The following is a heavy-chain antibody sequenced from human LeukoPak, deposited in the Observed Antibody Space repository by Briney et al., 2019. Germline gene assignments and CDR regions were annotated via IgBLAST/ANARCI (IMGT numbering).Heavy chain of an antibody. CDR1: GYSISSGYY. CDR3: ARDGAMVRGVIPYYYYYGLDV. D-gene: IGHD3-10*01. V-gene: IGHV4-38-2*02. Sequence: SETLSLTCTVSGYSISSGYYWRWIRQPPGKGLEWKRSIYQSGSTSYNPYLKSRVTISVDTSKTQFSLELSAVTAADTAVYYCARDGAMVRGVIPYYYYYGLDVWGQGTTVTVSS. J-gene: IGHJ6*02. CDR2: IYQSGST.